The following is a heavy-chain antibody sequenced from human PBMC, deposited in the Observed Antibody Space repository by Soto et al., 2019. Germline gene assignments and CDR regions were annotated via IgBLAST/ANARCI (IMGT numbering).Heavy chain of an antibody. CDR1: GGSISISSYY. CDR2: MYYRGGT. D-gene: IGHD3-3*01. V-gene: IGHV4-39*01. J-gene: IGHJ4*02. Sequence: QLQLQESGPGLVKPSETLSLTCSVSGGSISISSYYWGWVRQPPGKGLEWIASMYYRGGTYYNPSLKSRATISVDKSKNQFSLTLTSATAADTAVYYCARIDRFLEYFNRWGQGTLVTVSS. CDR3: ARIDRFLEYFNR.